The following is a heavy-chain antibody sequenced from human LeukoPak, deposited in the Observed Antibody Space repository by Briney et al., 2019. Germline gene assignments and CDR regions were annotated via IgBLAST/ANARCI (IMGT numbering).Heavy chain of an antibody. CDR3: ARADSYYTDALDI. V-gene: IGHV4-59*01. CDR2: IYYSGST. J-gene: IGHJ3*02. Sequence: SETLSLTCTVSGGSISSYYWSWIRQPPGKGLEWIGYIYYSGSTNYNPSLKSRVTISVDTSKNQFSLKLSSVTAADTAVYYCARADSYYTDALDIWGQGTMVTVSS. D-gene: IGHD2/OR15-2a*01. CDR1: GGSISSYY.